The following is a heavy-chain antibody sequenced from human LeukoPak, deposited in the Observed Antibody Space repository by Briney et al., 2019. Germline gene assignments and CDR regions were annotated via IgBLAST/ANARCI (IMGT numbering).Heavy chain of an antibody. V-gene: IGHV4-39*07. D-gene: IGHD3-9*01. CDR3: ARRVLRYFDWLSKYNWFDP. Sequence: PSETLSLTCTVSGGSISSSSYYWGWIRQPPGKGLEWIGEINHSGSTNYNPSLKSRVTISVDTSKNQFSLKLSSVTAADTAVYYCARRVLRYFDWLSKYNWFDPWGQGTLVTVSS. CDR2: INHSGST. CDR1: GGSISSSSYY. J-gene: IGHJ5*02.